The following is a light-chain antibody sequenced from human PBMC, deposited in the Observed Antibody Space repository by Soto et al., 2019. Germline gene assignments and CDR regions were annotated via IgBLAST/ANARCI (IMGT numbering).Light chain of an antibody. V-gene: IGKV1-39*01. CDR3: QQTSSIPRT. CDR2: AAS. Sequence: DIQMTQSPSSLSASVGDRVTITCRASQSITSYLNWYQQTPGKAPKLLIYAASSLQRGVPSRFRGSGSGTDFTLTISSLQPEDFATYYCQQTSSIPRTFGQGTKLEIK. J-gene: IGKJ2*01. CDR1: QSITSY.